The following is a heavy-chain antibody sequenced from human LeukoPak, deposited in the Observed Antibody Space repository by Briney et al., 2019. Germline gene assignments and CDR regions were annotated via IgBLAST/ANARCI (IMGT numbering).Heavy chain of an antibody. CDR1: GFTFSTYT. V-gene: IGHV3-21*01. Sequence: PGGSLRLSCAASGFTFSTYTMNWVRQAPGKGLEWVSSISSRSSYMYYADSVKGRFTISRDNAGNSLYLQMNSLRAEDTAVYYCARDPKESTYYYDSSGPYHFDYWGQGTLVTVSS. CDR3: ARDPKESTYYYDSSGPYHFDY. CDR2: ISSRSSYM. D-gene: IGHD3-22*01. J-gene: IGHJ4*02.